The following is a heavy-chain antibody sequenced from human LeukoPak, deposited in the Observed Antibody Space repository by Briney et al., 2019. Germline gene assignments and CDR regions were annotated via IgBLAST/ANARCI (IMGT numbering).Heavy chain of an antibody. Sequence: PGGSLRLSCAASGFTFSSYWMSWVRQAPGKGLEWVSYISSSGSTIYYADSVKGRFTISRDNAKNSLYLQMNSLRAEDTAVYYCASVAARARFDYWGQGTLVTVSS. V-gene: IGHV3-48*04. D-gene: IGHD6-6*01. CDR1: GFTFSSYW. CDR2: ISSSGSTI. J-gene: IGHJ4*02. CDR3: ASVAARARFDY.